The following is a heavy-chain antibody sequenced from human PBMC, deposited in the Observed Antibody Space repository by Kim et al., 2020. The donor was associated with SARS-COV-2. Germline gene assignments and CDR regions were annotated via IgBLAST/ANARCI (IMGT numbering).Heavy chain of an antibody. Sequence: ASVKVSCKASGYTFTGYYLHWVRRAPGQGHEWLGWFNPNIGDTRSAQKIQGSVTMTRDTSINAAYMELSSLRSDYAAVYYCSRGGVNPAAPADHWRQGT. D-gene: IGHD2-2*01. CDR3: SRGGVNPAAPADH. V-gene: IGHV1-2*02. J-gene: IGHJ4*02. CDR1: GYTFTGYY. CDR2: FNPNIGDT.